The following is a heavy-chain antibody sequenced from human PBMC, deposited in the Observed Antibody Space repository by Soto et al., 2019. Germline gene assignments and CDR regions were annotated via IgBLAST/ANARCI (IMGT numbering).Heavy chain of an antibody. CDR3: ARDRTSGFFVNYYGMDV. Sequence: QVQLVESGGGVVQPGRSLRLSCAASGFTFSSYGMHWVRQAPGKGLEWVAGIWYDGSNKYYADSVKGRFTISRDNSKNTLYLQMNSLRAEDTAVYYCARDRTSGFFVNYYGMDVWGQGTTVTVSS. CDR2: IWYDGSNK. CDR1: GFTFSSYG. J-gene: IGHJ6*02. D-gene: IGHD2-2*01. V-gene: IGHV3-33*01.